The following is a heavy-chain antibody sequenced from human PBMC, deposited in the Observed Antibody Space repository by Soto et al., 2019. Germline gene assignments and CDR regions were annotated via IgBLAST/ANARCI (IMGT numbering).Heavy chain of an antibody. CDR3: AKRSSSSTLDY. V-gene: IGHV3-23*01. Sequence: EVQLLESGGGLVQPGESLRLSCAASGFTFRSYAMSRVRHAPGKGLEWVSVISGSDDSTYYADSVKGRFTISRDNSKNTMYLQMNSLRAEGTAVYYCAKRSSSSTLDYWGQGTLVTVS. J-gene: IGHJ4*02. D-gene: IGHD6-6*01. CDR1: GFTFRSYA. CDR2: ISGSDDST.